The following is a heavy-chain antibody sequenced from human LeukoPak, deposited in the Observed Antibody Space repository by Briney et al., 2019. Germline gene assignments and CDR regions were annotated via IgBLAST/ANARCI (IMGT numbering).Heavy chain of an antibody. CDR1: GFTFSSYS. J-gene: IGHJ6*02. V-gene: IGHV3-21*01. CDR3: ARAGHIVVVTDGDYYYYGMDV. Sequence: PGGSLRLSCAASGFTFSSYSMNWVRQAPGKGLEWVSSISSSSYIYYADSVKGRFTISRDNAKNSLYLQMNSLRAEDTAVYYCARAGHIVVVTDGDYYYYGMDVWGQGTTVTVSS. D-gene: IGHD2-21*02. CDR2: ISSSSYI.